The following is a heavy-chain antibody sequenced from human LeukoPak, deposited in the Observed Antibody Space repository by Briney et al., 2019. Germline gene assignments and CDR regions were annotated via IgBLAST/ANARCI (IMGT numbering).Heavy chain of an antibody. J-gene: IGHJ4*02. CDR2: IFHNGNN. D-gene: IGHD2-15*01. CDR3: ARRINSDSGYYFDH. CDR1: SDSITSTNW. Sequence: SETLSFTCGVSSDSITSTNWWAWVRQSPGKGLQWIGDIFHNGNNNYNPSLKSRVTMSVDKSKNQFSLNLTSVTAADTAIYFCARRINSDSGYYFDHWGQGALVTVSS. V-gene: IGHV4-4*02.